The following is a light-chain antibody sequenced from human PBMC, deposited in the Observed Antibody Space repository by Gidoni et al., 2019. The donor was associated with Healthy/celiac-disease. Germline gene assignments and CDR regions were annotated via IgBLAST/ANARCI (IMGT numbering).Light chain of an antibody. CDR2: DAS. J-gene: IGKJ3*01. Sequence: IQMTQSPSSLSASVGDRVTITCQASQDIINYLNWYQQKTGKAPKLLIYDASNLETGVPARFSGSGYGTDFTLTISSQQPEDIATYYCQQYDNLPPFTFGPGTKVDIK. CDR1: QDIINY. CDR3: QQYDNLPPFT. V-gene: IGKV1-33*01.